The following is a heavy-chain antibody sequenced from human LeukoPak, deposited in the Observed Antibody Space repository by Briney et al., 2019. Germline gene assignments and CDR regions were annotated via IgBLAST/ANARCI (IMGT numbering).Heavy chain of an antibody. Sequence: SETLSLTCAVYGGSFSGYYWSWIRQPPGKGLEWIGYIYYSGSTYYNPSLKSRVTISVDTSKNQFSLKLSSVTAADTAVYYCARRRSGSGWPIDYWGQGTLVTVSS. CDR2: IYYSGST. CDR3: ARRRSGSGWPIDY. CDR1: GGSFSGYY. J-gene: IGHJ4*02. V-gene: IGHV4-30-4*08. D-gene: IGHD6-19*01.